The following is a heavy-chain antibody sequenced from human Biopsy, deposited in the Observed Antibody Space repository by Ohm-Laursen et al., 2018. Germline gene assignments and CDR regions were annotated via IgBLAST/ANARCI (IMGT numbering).Heavy chain of an antibody. CDR3: AADINVWNVNY. V-gene: IGHV1-24*01. CDR1: GYAVTEFS. J-gene: IGHJ4*02. CDR2: FAPENGKT. D-gene: IGHD1-1*01. Sequence: ASGTVSCQISGYAVTEFSMHWVRQAPGKGLEWLGGFAPENGKTIYAQKFQGRVTMTEDTSTDTAYMELSSLRSEDTAVYYCAADINVWNVNYWGQGTQVTVSS.